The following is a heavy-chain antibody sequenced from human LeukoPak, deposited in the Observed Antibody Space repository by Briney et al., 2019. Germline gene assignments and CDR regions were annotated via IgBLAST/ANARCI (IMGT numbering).Heavy chain of an antibody. CDR3: ARKSTAHEY. J-gene: IGHJ4*02. V-gene: IGHV1-18*01. CDR1: GYTFTSYG. CDR2: ISPYNGNK. Sequence: PWASVKVSCKASGYTFTSYGISWVRQAPGQGLQWMGRISPYNGNKKYAQRFQGRVAMTIDTSTNTAHLEVRSLRSDDTAVYYCARKSTAHEYWGQGTLVTVSS. D-gene: IGHD5-18*01.